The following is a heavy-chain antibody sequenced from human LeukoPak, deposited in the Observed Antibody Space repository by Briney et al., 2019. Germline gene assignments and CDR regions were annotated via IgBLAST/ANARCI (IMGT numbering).Heavy chain of an antibody. D-gene: IGHD6-19*01. J-gene: IGHJ5*02. V-gene: IGHV4-34*01. CDR3: ARGGFGDSSGWSLWFDP. Sequence: PSEILSLTCAVYGGSFSGYYWSWIRQPPGKGLEWIGEINHSGSTNYNPSLKSRVTISVDTSKNQFSLKLSSVTAADTAVYYCARGGFGDSSGWSLWFDPWGQGTLVTVSS. CDR1: GGSFSGYY. CDR2: INHSGST.